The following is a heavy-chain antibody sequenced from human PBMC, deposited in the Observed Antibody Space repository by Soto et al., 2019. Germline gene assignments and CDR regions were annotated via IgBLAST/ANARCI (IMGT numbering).Heavy chain of an antibody. D-gene: IGHD3-22*01. CDR2: ISGSGGST. V-gene: IGHV3-23*01. Sequence: GGSLRLSCAASGFTFSSYAMSWVRQAPGKGLEWVSAISGSGGSTCYADSVKGRFTISRDNSKNTLYLQMNSLRAEDTAVYYCAKLYSSGYHSRCFQHWGQGTLVTVSS. J-gene: IGHJ1*01. CDR3: AKLYSSGYHSRCFQH. CDR1: GFTFSSYA.